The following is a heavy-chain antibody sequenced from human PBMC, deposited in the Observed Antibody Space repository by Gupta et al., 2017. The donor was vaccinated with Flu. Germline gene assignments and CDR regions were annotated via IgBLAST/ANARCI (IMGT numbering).Heavy chain of an antibody. CDR2: VDPEDADT. V-gene: IGHV1-69-2*01. J-gene: IGHJ4*02. Sequence: QAPGKGLEWMGLVDPEDADTVYAANFRGKITRRADTSEGTVHMEVTSLTSQDTAVDYCSEYRRVKVTGESPDFWGQGTRVTVAS. CDR3: SEYRRVKVTGESPDF. D-gene: IGHD3-9*01.